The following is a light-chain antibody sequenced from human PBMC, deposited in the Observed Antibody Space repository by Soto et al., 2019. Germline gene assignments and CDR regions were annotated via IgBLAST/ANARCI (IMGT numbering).Light chain of an antibody. CDR2: EVV. Sequence: QSALTQPPSASGSPGQSFTISCTGTDSNYVSWYQQHPGKAPKLLIYEVVKRPSGVPDRFSGSKSGNTASLTVSGLQAEDEADYHCTSYAGNNNLVFGGGTKLTVL. CDR1: DSNY. J-gene: IGLJ2*01. CDR3: TSYAGNNNLV. V-gene: IGLV2-8*01.